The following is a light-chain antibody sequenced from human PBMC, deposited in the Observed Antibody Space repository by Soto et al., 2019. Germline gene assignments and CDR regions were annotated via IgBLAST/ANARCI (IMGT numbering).Light chain of an antibody. CDR2: DVS. CDR1: SSDVGGYNY. CDR3: SSYTSSSTWV. J-gene: IGLJ3*02. V-gene: IGLV2-14*01. Sequence: QSVLTQPASVSGSPGQSITISCTGTSSDVGGYNYVSWYQQHPGKAPKLMIYDVSNWPSGVSNRFSGSKSGNTASLTISGLQAEDEADYYFSSYTSSSTWVFGGWTKVTVL.